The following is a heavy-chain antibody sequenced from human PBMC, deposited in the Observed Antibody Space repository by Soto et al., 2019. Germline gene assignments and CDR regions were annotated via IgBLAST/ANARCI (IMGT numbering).Heavy chain of an antibody. J-gene: IGHJ1*01. CDR1: GFTFSSYG. V-gene: IGHV3-30*18. CDR2: ISYDGSNK. Sequence: GGSLRLSCAASGFTFSSYGMHWVRQAPGKGLEWVAVISYDGSNKYYADSVKGRFTISRDNSKNTLYLQMNSLRAEDTAVYYCAKRADFWSGYYTGIEGNEYFQHWGQGTLVTVSS. D-gene: IGHD3-3*01. CDR3: AKRADFWSGYYTGIEGNEYFQH.